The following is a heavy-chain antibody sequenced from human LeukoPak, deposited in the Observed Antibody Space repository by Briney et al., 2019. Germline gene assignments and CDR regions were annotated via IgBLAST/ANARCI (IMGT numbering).Heavy chain of an antibody. Sequence: GGSLRLSCAASGFTFSNYWMHWVRQVPGKGLVWVSRINDDGSATFYADSVKGRFTISRDNAKNTLFLQINSLRAEDTAVYYCARKKGYCTNGVCSPFDYWGQGTLVTVSS. D-gene: IGHD2-8*01. CDR1: GFTFSNYW. V-gene: IGHV3-74*01. CDR3: ARKKGYCTNGVCSPFDY. CDR2: INDDGSAT. J-gene: IGHJ4*02.